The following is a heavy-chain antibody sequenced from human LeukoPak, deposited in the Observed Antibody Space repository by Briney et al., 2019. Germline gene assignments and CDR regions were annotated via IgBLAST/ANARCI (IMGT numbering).Heavy chain of an antibody. D-gene: IGHD5-12*01. CDR3: ARDRGYSGYDGGLDY. Sequence: GGSLRLSCAASGFTFSSYWMSWVRQAPGKGLEWVANIKQDGSEKYYVDSVKGRFTISRGNAKNSLYLQMNSLRAEDTAVYYCARDRGYSGYDGGLDYWGQGTLVTVSS. V-gene: IGHV3-7*01. CDR2: IKQDGSEK. CDR1: GFTFSSYW. J-gene: IGHJ4*02.